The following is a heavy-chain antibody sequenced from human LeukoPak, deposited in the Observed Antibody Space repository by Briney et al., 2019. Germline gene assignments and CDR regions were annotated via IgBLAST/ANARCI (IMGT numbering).Heavy chain of an antibody. J-gene: IGHJ5*02. CDR1: GGSISSYY. CDR2: IYTSGST. Sequence: SETLSLTCTVSGGSISSYYWSWIRQPAGKGLEWIGRIYTSGSTNYNPSLKSRVTMSVDTSKNQFSLKLSSVTAADTAVYYCARTMGPSGYSYGFIWFDPWGQGTLVTVSS. V-gene: IGHV4-4*07. CDR3: ARTMGPSGYSYGFIWFDP. D-gene: IGHD5-18*01.